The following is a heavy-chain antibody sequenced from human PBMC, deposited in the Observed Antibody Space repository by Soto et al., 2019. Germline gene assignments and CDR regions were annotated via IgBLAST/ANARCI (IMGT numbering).Heavy chain of an antibody. CDR3: ARLGHVYYYGSSGYREYSQH. D-gene: IGHD3-22*01. Sequence: PSETLSLTCAVSGGSIRSVVYSWSWIRQPPGKGLEWIGYIYHSGSTYYNPSLKSRVTISVDRSKNQFSLKLSSVNAADTAVYYCARLGHVYYYGSSGYREYSQHWGQGTLVTVSS. CDR2: IYHSGST. CDR1: GGSIRSVVYS. J-gene: IGHJ1*01. V-gene: IGHV4-30-2*01.